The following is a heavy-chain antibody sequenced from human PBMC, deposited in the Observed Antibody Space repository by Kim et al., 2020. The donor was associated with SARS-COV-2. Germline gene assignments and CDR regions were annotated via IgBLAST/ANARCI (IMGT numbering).Heavy chain of an antibody. Sequence: GESLKISCKGSGYSFTSYWIGWVHQMPGKGLEWMGIIYPGDSDTRYSPSFQGQVTISADKSISTAYLQWSSLKASDTAMYYCARLGRGYSSSSDMPPDYWGQGTLVTVSS. CDR2: IYPGDSDT. CDR3: ARLGRGYSSSSDMPPDY. D-gene: IGHD6-6*01. CDR1: GYSFTSYW. V-gene: IGHV5-51*07. J-gene: IGHJ4*02.